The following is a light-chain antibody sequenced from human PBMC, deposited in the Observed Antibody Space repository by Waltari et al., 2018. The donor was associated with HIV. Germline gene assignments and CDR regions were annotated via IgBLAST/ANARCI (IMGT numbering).Light chain of an antibody. V-gene: IGLV1-47*01. Sequence: QSVLTQPPSASGTPGQRVTISCSGSTSNIGSNYVYWYQQYQGAAPKLLIYRNNQRPAGVPDRVAGSKSGTSASLAISGLRSEDEADYYCAAWDDSLSGVVFGGGTKLTVL. CDR2: RNN. J-gene: IGLJ3*02. CDR3: AAWDDSLSGVV. CDR1: TSNIGSNY.